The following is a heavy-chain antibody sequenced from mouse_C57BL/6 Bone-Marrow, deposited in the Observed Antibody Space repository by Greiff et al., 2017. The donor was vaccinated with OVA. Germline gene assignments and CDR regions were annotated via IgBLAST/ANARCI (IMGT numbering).Heavy chain of an antibody. J-gene: IGHJ3*01. CDR2: IYPRSGNT. CDR1: GYTFTSYG. Sequence: QVQLQQSGAELARPGASVKLSCKASGYTFTSYGISWVKQRTGQGLEWIGEIYPRSGNTYYNEKFKGKATLTADKSSSTAYMELRSLTSEDSAVYFCPPPGPTVVATRFAYWGQGTLVTVSA. V-gene: IGHV1-81*01. CDR3: PPPGPTVVATRFAY. D-gene: IGHD1-1*01.